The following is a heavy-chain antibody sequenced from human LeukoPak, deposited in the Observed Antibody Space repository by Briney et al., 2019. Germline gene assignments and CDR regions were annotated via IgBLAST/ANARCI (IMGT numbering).Heavy chain of an antibody. CDR2: INHSGGT. CDR1: GGSFSGYY. D-gene: IGHD3-22*01. V-gene: IGHV4-34*01. Sequence: SETLSLTCAVYGGSFSGYYWSWIRQPPGKGLEWIGEINHSGGTNYSPSLKSRVTISVDTSKNQFSLKLSSVTAADTAVYYCARTHYYDSSGYYLDYWGQGTLVTVSS. J-gene: IGHJ4*02. CDR3: ARTHYYDSSGYYLDY.